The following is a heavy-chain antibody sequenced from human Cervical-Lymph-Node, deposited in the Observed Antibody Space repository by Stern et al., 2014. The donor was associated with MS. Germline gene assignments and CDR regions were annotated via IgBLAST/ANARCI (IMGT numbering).Heavy chain of an antibody. V-gene: IGHV1-69*06. CDR1: GG. CDR3: ARGAGDNWFDP. D-gene: IGHD3-10*01. Sequence: QVQLVQSGADVKKPGSSVRVSCKAYGGISWLRQAPGQGLEYMRGIIRPVGTPHYTQRFQGRLTITADKSTNTTYMELFSLRSDDTAIYYCARGAGDNWFDPWGQGTLVSVSS. CDR2: IIRPVGTP. J-gene: IGHJ5*02.